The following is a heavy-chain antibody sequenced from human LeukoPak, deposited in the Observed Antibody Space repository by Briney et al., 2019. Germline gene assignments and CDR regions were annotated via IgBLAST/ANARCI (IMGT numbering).Heavy chain of an antibody. CDR2: ISGSGGST. Sequence: AGGSLRLSCAASGFTFSSYAMSWVCQAPGKGLEWVSAISGSGGSTYYADSVKGRFTISRDNSKNTLYLQMNSLRAEDTAVYYCARDPEDIVVVPAAITSDYWGQGTLVTVSS. CDR1: GFTFSSYA. V-gene: IGHV3-23*01. J-gene: IGHJ4*02. CDR3: ARDPEDIVVVPAAITSDY. D-gene: IGHD2-2*02.